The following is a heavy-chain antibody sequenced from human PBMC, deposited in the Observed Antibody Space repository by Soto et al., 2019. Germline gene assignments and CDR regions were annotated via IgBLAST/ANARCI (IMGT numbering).Heavy chain of an antibody. CDR3: ARVYYDSTYGFYYYGLDV. Sequence: QVHLVQAGAEVKKPGSSVRVSCQSAGGTFSSYSFTGVRQAPGQGLAWMVEIIPILNTANSAQKFQSRGTITADEPTTTVYMDLSSLPPDDTAVYYCARVYYDSTYGFYYYGLDVWVQWTTVTVSS. V-gene: IGHV1-69*01. D-gene: IGHD3-16*01. CDR1: GGTFSSYS. J-gene: IGHJ6*02. CDR2: IIPILNTA.